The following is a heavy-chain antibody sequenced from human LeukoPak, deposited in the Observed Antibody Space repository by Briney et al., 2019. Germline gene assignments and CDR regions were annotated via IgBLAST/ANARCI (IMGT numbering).Heavy chain of an antibody. D-gene: IGHD5-18*01. CDR2: INPNSGST. Sequence: PGASVKVSCKASGYTFTGYYMHWVRQAPGQGLEWMGRINPNSGSTNYAQKFQGRVTMTRDTSISTAYMELSRLRSDDTAVYYCARGGITLIRGYSYGSYAMDVWGQGTTVTVSS. CDR3: ARGGITLIRGYSYGSYAMDV. J-gene: IGHJ6*02. CDR1: GYTFTGYY. V-gene: IGHV1-2*06.